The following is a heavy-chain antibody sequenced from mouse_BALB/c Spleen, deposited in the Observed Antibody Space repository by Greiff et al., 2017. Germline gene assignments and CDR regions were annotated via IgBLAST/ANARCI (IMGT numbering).Heavy chain of an antibody. D-gene: IGHD2-2*01. CDR2: IYPYNGGT. CDR1: GYTFTDYN. Sequence: EVQLQESGPELVKPGASVKISCKASGYTFTDYNMHWVKQSHGKSLEWIGYIYPYNGGTGYNQKFKSKATLTVDNSSSTAYMELRSLTSEDSAVYYCAHGYLYAMDYWGQGTSVTVSS. V-gene: IGHV1S29*02. CDR3: AHGYLYAMDY. J-gene: IGHJ4*01.